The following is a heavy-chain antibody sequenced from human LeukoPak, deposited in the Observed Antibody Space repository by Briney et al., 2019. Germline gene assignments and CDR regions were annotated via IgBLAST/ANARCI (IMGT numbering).Heavy chain of an antibody. J-gene: IGHJ6*03. CDR1: GGSISSYY. CDR3: ARGRYESTRLSAYYYYYMDV. CDR2: IHTSGST. Sequence: PSETLSLTCTVSGGSISSYYWSWIRQPAGKGLEWIGRIHTSGSTIYNPSLKSRVTMSVDTSKNQFSLKLSSVTAADTAVYYCARGRYESTRLSAYYYYYMDVWGKGTTVTVSS. D-gene: IGHD1-14*01. V-gene: IGHV4-4*07.